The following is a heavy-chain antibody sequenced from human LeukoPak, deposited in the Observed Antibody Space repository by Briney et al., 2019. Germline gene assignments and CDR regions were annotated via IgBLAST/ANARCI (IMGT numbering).Heavy chain of an antibody. CDR1: GFTFSSYA. Sequence: GGSLRLSCAASGFTFSSYAMSWVRQAPGKGLEWVSAISGSGGSTYYADSVKGRFTISRDNSKNTLYLQMNSLRAEDTAVYYCAKFRFGELSANRFDPWGQGTLVTVSS. V-gene: IGHV3-23*01. CDR2: ISGSGGST. J-gene: IGHJ5*02. CDR3: AKFRFGELSANRFDP. D-gene: IGHD3-10*01.